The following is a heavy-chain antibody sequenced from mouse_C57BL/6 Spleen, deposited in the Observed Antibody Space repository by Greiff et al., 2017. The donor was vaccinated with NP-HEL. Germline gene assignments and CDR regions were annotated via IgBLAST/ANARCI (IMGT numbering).Heavy chain of an antibody. CDR1: GYTFTSYW. Sequence: QVQLQQSGAELVKPGASVKLSCKASGYTFTSYWMHWVKQRPGRGLEWIGRIDPTSGGTKYNEKFKSKATLTVDKPSSTAYMQLSSLTSEDSAVYYCARPTVVATGAMDYWGQGTSVTVSS. V-gene: IGHV1-72*01. CDR3: ARPTVVATGAMDY. CDR2: IDPTSGGT. D-gene: IGHD1-1*01. J-gene: IGHJ4*01.